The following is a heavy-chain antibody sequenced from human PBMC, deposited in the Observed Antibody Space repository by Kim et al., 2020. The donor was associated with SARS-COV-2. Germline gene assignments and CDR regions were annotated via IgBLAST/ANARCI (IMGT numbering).Heavy chain of an antibody. V-gene: IGHV3-43*01. J-gene: IGHJ4*02. CDR3: AKGAPYCGGDCHLDY. Sequence: GGSLRLSCAASGFTFDDYTMHWVRQAPGKGLEWVSLISWDGGSTYYADSVKGRFTISRDNSKNSLYLQMNSLRTEDTALYYCAKGAPYCGGDCHLDYWGQGTLVTVSS. CDR2: ISWDGGST. D-gene: IGHD2-21*02. CDR1: GFTFDDYT.